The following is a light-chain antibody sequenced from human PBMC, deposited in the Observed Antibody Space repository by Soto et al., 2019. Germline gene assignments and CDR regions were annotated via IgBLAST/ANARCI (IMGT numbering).Light chain of an antibody. J-gene: IGKJ5*01. CDR3: QQYEKWPPSIT. Sequence: VVLTQSPATLSLSPGERATLSCRASLSVSSYLAWYQQKPGQAPRLLIYGVSTRATGISARFSGGGSVTEFTLTISSLQSEDFAVYYCQQYEKWPPSITFGQGTRLEI. CDR2: GVS. CDR1: LSVSSY. V-gene: IGKV3-15*01.